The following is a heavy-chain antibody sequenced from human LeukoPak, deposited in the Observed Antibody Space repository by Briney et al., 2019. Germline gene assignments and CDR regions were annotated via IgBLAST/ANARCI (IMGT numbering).Heavy chain of an antibody. Sequence: NAGESLKISCQCSGYSFTSYWIGWVRPVPGKGLEWMGIIYPGDSDTRYSPSFQGQVTISADKSISTAYLQWSSLKASDTAMYYCARHTSYGGNRPLNYWGQGTLVTVSS. J-gene: IGHJ4*02. V-gene: IGHV5-51*01. CDR1: GYSFTSYW. CDR3: ARHTSYGGNRPLNY. D-gene: IGHD4-23*01. CDR2: IYPGDSDT.